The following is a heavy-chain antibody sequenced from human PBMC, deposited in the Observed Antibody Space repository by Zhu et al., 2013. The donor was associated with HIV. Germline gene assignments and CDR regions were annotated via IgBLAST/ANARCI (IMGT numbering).Heavy chain of an antibody. CDR2: IYYSGST. Sequence: QVQLQESGPGLVKPSETLSLTCTVSGGSISSYYWSWIRQPPGKGLEWIGYIYYSGSTNYNPSLKSRVTISVDTSKNQFSLKLSSVTAADTAVYYCARDKGREDCGGDCYSPNAFDIWGQGTMVTVSS. D-gene: IGHD2-21*01. J-gene: IGHJ3*02. CDR1: GGSISSYY. CDR3: ARDKGREDCGGDCYSPNAFDI. V-gene: IGHV4-59*01.